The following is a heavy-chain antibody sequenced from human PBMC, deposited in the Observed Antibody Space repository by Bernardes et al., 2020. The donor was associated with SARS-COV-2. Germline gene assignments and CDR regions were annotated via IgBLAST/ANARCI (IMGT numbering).Heavy chain of an antibody. CDR1: GFTFSSYA. D-gene: IGHD2-15*01. V-gene: IGHV3-23*01. Sequence: GGSLRLSCAASGFTFSSYAMSWVRQAPGKGLEWVSAISGSGGSTYYADSVKGRFTISRDNSKNTLYLQMNSLRAEDTAVYYCAKVGYCSGGSCYFGGLAPFDYWGQGTLVTVSS. CDR3: AKVGYCSGGSCYFGGLAPFDY. CDR2: ISGSGGST. J-gene: IGHJ4*02.